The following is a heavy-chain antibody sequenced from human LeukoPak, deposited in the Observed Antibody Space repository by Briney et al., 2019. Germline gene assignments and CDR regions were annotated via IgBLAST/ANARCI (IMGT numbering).Heavy chain of an antibody. J-gene: IGHJ4*02. Sequence: SETLSLTCTVSGGSISSSSYYWGWIRQPPGKGLEWIGGIYYSGSTYYNPSLKSRVTISVDTSKNQFSLKLSSVTAADTAVYYCARGKAIVVVPAAYDYWGQGTLVTVSS. CDR2: IYYSGST. D-gene: IGHD2-2*01. CDR1: GGSISSSSYY. CDR3: ARGKAIVVVPAAYDY. V-gene: IGHV4-39*01.